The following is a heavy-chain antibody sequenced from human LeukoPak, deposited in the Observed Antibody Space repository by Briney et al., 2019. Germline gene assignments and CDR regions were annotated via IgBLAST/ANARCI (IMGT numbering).Heavy chain of an antibody. CDR1: GFTFSSYG. CDR3: AKEGRSLQTY. Sequence: GGSLRLSCAASGFTFSSYGMHWVRQAPGKGLDWVAVISNDGSKKYYADSVKGRFTISRDNAKNSLYLQMNSLRVEDTAVYYCAKEGRSLQTYWGQGTLVAVSS. V-gene: IGHV3-30*18. J-gene: IGHJ4*02. CDR2: ISNDGSKK. D-gene: IGHD5-24*01.